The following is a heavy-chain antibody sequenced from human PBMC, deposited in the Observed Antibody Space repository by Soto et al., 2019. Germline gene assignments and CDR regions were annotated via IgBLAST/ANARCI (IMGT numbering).Heavy chain of an antibody. J-gene: IGHJ4*02. D-gene: IGHD4-17*01. CDR3: AKSPTMTTKVVDY. V-gene: IGHV3-23*01. CDR1: GFTFSSYT. CDR2: IYSSGDST. Sequence: EVQLLESGGDLVQPGGSLRLSCVASGFTFSSYTVTWVRQAPGKGLEWVSVIYSSGDSTYYADSVKGRFTISRDNSKNTLYLQMNSLRADDTAVYYCAKSPTMTTKVVDYWGQGTLVTVSS.